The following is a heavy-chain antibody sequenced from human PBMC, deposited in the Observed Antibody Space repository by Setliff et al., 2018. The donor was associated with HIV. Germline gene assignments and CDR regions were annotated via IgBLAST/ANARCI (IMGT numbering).Heavy chain of an antibody. CDR1: GFTFSSYS. CDR3: AKDWGSRLSYSFYYMDV. Sequence: LRLSCAASGFTFSSYSMNWVRQAPGKGLEWVALISYDGTYKYYAESVKGRFTISRDNSRNTLYLQMNSLRTEDTAVYYCAKDWGSRLSYSFYYMDVWGKGTTVTVSS. J-gene: IGHJ6*03. V-gene: IGHV3-30*18. D-gene: IGHD3-16*01. CDR2: ISYDGTYK.